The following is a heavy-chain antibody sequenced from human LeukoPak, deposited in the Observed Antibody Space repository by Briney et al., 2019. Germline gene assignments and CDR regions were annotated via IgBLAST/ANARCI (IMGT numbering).Heavy chain of an antibody. J-gene: IGHJ6*02. CDR2: IIPILGIA. CDR1: GYTFTSYG. D-gene: IGHD2-15*01. V-gene: IGHV1-69*04. CDR3: ARDIGYCSGGSCLPNKLYYYYGMDV. Sequence: ASVKVSCKASGYTFTSYGIRWVRQAPGQGLEWMGRIIPILGIANYAQKFQGRVTITADKSTSTAYMELSSLRSEDTAVYYCARDIGYCSGGSCLPNKLYYYYGMDVWGQGTTVTVSS.